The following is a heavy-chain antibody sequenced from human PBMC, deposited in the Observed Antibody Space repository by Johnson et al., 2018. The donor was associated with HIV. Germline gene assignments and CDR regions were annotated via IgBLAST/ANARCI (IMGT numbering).Heavy chain of an antibody. CDR1: GVTFSDYY. J-gene: IGHJ3*02. Sequence: QVQLVESGGGLVKLGGSLRLSCAASGVTFSDYYMSWIRQAPGKGLEWISYISSGGSTKYYADSVKGRFTISRDNAKNSLYLQMNSLRAEDTAVYYCARGRPSGSHDAFDIWGQGTMVTVSS. V-gene: IGHV3-11*04. CDR2: ISSGGSTK. D-gene: IGHD3-22*01. CDR3: ARGRPSGSHDAFDI.